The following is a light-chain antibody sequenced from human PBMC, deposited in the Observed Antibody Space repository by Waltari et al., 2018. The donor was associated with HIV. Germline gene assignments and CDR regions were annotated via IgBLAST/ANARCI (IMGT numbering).Light chain of an antibody. Sequence: QSVLTHPPPVSAPPGQPVTIPCSGSSGNIGTVFVCWYQFLPGLAPIFLIYRHDQRPSGVPDRFSGSKSGTSASLAITGLRSEDEGDYYCATWDDSLNMFGGGTRLTVL. J-gene: IGLJ3*02. CDR3: ATWDDSLNM. CDR2: RHD. V-gene: IGLV1-47*01. CDR1: SGNIGTVF.